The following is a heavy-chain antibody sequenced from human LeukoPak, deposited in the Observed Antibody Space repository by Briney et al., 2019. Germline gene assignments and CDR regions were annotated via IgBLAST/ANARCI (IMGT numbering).Heavy chain of an antibody. J-gene: IGHJ4*02. CDR3: ARSYYYDSSGYYYFDY. CDR1: GGTFSSYA. V-gene: IGHV1-69*13. D-gene: IGHD3-22*01. CDR2: IIPIFGTA. Sequence: SVKVSCKASGGTFSSYAISWVRQAPGQGLEWMGGIIPIFGTANYAQKFQGRVTITADESTSTAYMELSSLRSEDTAVYYCARSYYYDSSGYYYFDYWGQGTLVTVSS.